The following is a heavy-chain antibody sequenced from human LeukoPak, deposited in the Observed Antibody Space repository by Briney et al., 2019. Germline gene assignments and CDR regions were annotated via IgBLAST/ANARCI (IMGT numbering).Heavy chain of an antibody. CDR3: AKDMMDMVTLFDY. J-gene: IGHJ4*02. CDR2: ISYDGSNK. V-gene: IGHV3-30*18. CDR1: GFTFSSYG. Sequence: GGSLRLSCAASGFTFSSYGMHWVRQAPGKGLEWVAVISYDGSNKYYADSVKGRFTISRDNSKNTLYLQMNSLRAEDTAVYYCAKDMMDMVTLFDYWGQGTLVTVSS. D-gene: IGHD5-18*01.